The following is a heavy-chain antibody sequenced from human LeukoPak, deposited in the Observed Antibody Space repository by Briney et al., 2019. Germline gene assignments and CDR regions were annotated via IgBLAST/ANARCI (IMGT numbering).Heavy chain of an antibody. V-gene: IGHV3-74*01. CDR1: GFXFSNYW. D-gene: IGHD2-8*01. Sequence: GGSLRLSCAASGFXFSNYWIHWVHQAPGKGLVWVSRISPDGTGTNYADSVMGRFTVSRDDAKNTVYLQMNSLTAEDTAVYYCARNGPFDYWGQGSLVTVSS. J-gene: IGHJ4*02. CDR3: ARNGPFDY. CDR2: ISPDGTGT.